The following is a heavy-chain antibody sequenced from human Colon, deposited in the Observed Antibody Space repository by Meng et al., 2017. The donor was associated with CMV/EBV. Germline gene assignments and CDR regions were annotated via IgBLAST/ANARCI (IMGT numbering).Heavy chain of an antibody. CDR3: QRYSSEGVDV. Sequence: GGSLRLSCSVSGFTFNKYDMSWVRQAPGKGLEWVASIGGGGVNPYYSDAAEGRFTISRDDSKNTAYLQMNGLKTEDTAMYYCQRYSSEGVDVWGQGTTVTVSS. CDR2: IGGGGVNP. CDR1: GFTFNKYD. D-gene: IGHD3-9*01. J-gene: IGHJ6*02. V-gene: IGHV3-23*01.